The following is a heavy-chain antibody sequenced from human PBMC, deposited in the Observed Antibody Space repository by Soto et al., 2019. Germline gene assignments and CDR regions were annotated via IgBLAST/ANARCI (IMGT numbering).Heavy chain of an antibody. CDR2: IWYDGNNK. J-gene: IGHJ6*02. CDR1: GFTFSSYG. Sequence: QVQLVESGGGVVQPGRSLRLSCAASGFTFSSYGMHWVRQAPGKGLEWVAVIWYDGNNKYYADSVKGRFTNSRDNSKNTLYLQMNSLRAEDTAVYYCARDRITMVRGVYYGMDVWGQGTTVTVSS. D-gene: IGHD3-10*01. V-gene: IGHV3-33*01. CDR3: ARDRITMVRGVYYGMDV.